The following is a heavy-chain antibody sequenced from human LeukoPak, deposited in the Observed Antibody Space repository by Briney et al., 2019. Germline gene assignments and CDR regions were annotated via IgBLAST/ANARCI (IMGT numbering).Heavy chain of an antibody. Sequence: GGSLRLSRAASGFTFSNYAMSWVRQAPGRGLEWVSGISGSGGSTYYADSVGRFSISRDNSNNTLYLQMTSLRAEDTAVYYCAKEGRGMGAATIDYWGQGTQVTVSS. J-gene: IGHJ4*02. CDR1: GFTFSNYA. CDR3: AKEGRGMGAATIDY. CDR2: ISGSGGST. D-gene: IGHD1-26*01. V-gene: IGHV3-23*01.